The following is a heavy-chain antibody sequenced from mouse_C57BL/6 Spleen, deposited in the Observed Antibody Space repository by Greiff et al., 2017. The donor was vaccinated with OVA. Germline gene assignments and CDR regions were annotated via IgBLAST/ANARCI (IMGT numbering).Heavy chain of an antibody. Sequence: VQLVESGPGLVQPSQSLSITCTVSGFSLTSYGVHWVRQSPGKGLEWLGVIWRGGSTDYNAALMSRLSITKDNSKIQVFFKMNSLQADDTAISYCARKGFDYWGQGTTLTVSS. CDR1: GFSLTSYG. V-gene: IGHV2-5*01. J-gene: IGHJ2*01. CDR3: ARKGFDY. CDR2: IWRGGST.